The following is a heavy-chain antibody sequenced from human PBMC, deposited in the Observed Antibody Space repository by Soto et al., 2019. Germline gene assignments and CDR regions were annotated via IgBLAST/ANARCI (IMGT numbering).Heavy chain of an antibody. J-gene: IGHJ6*02. D-gene: IGHD3-16*01. Sequence: QVQLVQSGAEVKNPGASVKVSCKASGYTFTRYGIGWARQAPGQGLEWMGWINTYNGNTNYAQNVQGGVTLTTDTSPSTAYMGLRSLRSNDTAIYYCAMVDVYVTPSPQDVWGQGTTVIVSS. V-gene: IGHV1-18*01. CDR2: INTYNGNT. CDR1: GYTFTRYG. CDR3: AMVDVYVTPSPQDV.